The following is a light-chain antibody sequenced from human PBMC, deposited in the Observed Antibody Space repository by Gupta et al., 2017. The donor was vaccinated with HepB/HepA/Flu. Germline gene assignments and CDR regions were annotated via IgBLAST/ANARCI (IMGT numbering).Light chain of an antibody. J-gene: IGKJ3*01. CDR1: QSVSSY. CDR2: DAS. Sequence: EIVLTQSPATLSLSPGERATLSCRASQSVSSYLAWYQQNPGQAPRLLIYDASNRATCIPARFSGSGSGTDFTLTISSLEPEDFAVYYCQQRSNWPTFGPGTKVDIK. CDR3: QQRSNWPT. V-gene: IGKV3-11*01.